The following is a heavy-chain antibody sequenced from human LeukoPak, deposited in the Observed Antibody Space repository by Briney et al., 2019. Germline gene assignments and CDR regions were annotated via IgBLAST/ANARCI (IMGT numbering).Heavy chain of an antibody. Sequence: PGGSLRLSCAASGFTFSSYSMNWVRQAPGKGLEWVSSISSSSSYIYYADSVKGRLTISRDTAKNSLYLQMNSLRAEDTAVYYCARGRGGFAVDYWGQGTLVTVSS. V-gene: IGHV3-21*01. CDR1: GFTFSSYS. D-gene: IGHD3-10*01. CDR3: ARGRGGFAVDY. CDR2: ISSSSSYI. J-gene: IGHJ4*02.